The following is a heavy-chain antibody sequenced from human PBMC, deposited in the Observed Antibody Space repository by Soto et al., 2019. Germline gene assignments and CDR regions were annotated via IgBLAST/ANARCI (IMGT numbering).Heavy chain of an antibody. CDR3: ARERLSYCSSTSCYTGYYGMDV. CDR1: GGSISRGGYY. D-gene: IGHD2-2*02. J-gene: IGHJ6*02. CDR2: IYYSGSN. V-gene: IGHV4-31*03. Sequence: TLSLTCTVSGGSISRGGYYWSWIRQHPGKGLEWIGYIYYSGSNYYNPSLKSRVTISVDTSKNQFSLKLSSVTVADTAVYYCARERLSYCSSTSCYTGYYGMDVWGQGTTVTVSS.